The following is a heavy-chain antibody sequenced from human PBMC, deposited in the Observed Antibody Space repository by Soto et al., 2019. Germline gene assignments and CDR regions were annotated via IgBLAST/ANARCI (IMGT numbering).Heavy chain of an antibody. CDR1: GGSISSSNYH. D-gene: IGHD3-10*01. Sequence: PSETLSLTCTVSGGSISSSNYHWGWIRQPPGKGLEWIGSMYYSGSTYYNPSLKSRVTISVDTSKNQFSLKLSSVTAADTAVYYCARASMVRGVIWFDPWGQGTLVTVSS. J-gene: IGHJ5*02. V-gene: IGHV4-39*07. CDR3: ARASMVRGVIWFDP. CDR2: MYYSGST.